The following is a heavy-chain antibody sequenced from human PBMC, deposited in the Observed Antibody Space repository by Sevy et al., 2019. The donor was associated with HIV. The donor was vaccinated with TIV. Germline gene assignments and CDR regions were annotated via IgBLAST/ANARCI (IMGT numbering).Heavy chain of an antibody. CDR3: ARAPPAVVRGLINTVYFDS. J-gene: IGHJ4*02. CDR2: ISSSSSYI. Sequence: GGSLRLSCAASGFTFSSYSMNWVRQAPGKGLEWVSSISSSSSYIYYADSVKVRFTISRDNAKNSLYLQMNSLRAEDKAVYYCARAPPAVVRGLINTVYFDSWGQGTLVTVSS. CDR1: GFTFSSYS. V-gene: IGHV3-21*01. D-gene: IGHD3-10*01.